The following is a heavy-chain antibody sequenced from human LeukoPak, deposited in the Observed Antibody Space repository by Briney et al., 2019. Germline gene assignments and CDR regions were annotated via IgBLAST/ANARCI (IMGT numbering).Heavy chain of an antibody. CDR2: INPSGGST. CDR1: GYTFTSYY. D-gene: IGHD3-16*01. V-gene: IGHV1-46*01. CDR3: ARSYDYVWGSYWGY. Sequence: ASVKVSCKASGYTFTSYYMHWVRQAPGQGLEWMGIINPSGGSTSYAQKFQGRATMTRDTSISTAYMELSRLRSDDTAVYYCARSYDYVWGSYWGYWGQGTLVTVSS. J-gene: IGHJ4*02.